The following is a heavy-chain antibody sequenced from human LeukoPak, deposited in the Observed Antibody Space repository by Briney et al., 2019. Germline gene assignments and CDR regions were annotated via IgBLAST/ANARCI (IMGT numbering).Heavy chain of an antibody. Sequence: PSETLSLTCTVSGVSTTNGIYYWSWIRQPPGKGLEWIGYIYYSGSTYYNLSLKSRVTISVDTSKNQFSLKLSSVTAADTAVYYCARDRSPGPLDYWGQGTLVTVSS. J-gene: IGHJ4*02. D-gene: IGHD6-19*01. CDR2: IYYSGST. V-gene: IGHV4-30-4*08. CDR3: ARDRSPGPLDY. CDR1: GVSTTNGIYY.